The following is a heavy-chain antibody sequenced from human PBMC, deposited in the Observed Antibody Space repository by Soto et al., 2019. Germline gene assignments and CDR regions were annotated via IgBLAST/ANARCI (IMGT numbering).Heavy chain of an antibody. CDR2: IIPVSGAA. CDR3: ATALGCRSTSCTLDY. D-gene: IGHD2-2*01. V-gene: IGHV1-69*01. CDR1: GGTCGSYA. J-gene: IGHJ4*02. Sequence: QVQLVQSGAAVKKPGSSVKVSCTASGGTCGSYAFIWVRQAPGQGLEWMGGIIPVSGAAHYAQKFQGRVTITADESTSTAYMELSSLSSQDTAVYYCATALGCRSTSCTLDYWGQGTRVIVSS.